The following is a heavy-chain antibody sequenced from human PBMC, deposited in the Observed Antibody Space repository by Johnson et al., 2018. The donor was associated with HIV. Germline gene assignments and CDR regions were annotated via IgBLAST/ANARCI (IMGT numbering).Heavy chain of an antibody. V-gene: IGHV3-30*04. CDR1: GFTFSSYA. Sequence: QVQLVESGGGVVQPGRSLRLSCAASGFTFSSYAMHWVRQAPGKGLEWVAVISYDGSNKYYADSVKGRFTISRDNSKNTLYLQMNSLRAEDTAVYYCAKDQGGFGEFMNAFDIWGQGTMVTVSS. CDR3: AKDQGGFGEFMNAFDI. J-gene: IGHJ3*02. D-gene: IGHD3-10*01. CDR2: ISYDGSNK.